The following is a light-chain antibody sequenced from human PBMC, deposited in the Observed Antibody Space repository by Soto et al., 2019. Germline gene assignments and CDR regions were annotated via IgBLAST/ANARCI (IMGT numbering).Light chain of an antibody. J-gene: IGKJ3*01. V-gene: IGKV3-11*01. CDR3: QQRSDWPPFT. Sequence: EIVLTQSAAILSLSPGERATLSCRASQSVSTYLAWYQQKPGQAPRLLIYDTSNRATGVPARFSGSGSGTDFTLTISSLEPEDFAVYYCQQRSDWPPFTFGPGTKVDFK. CDR2: DTS. CDR1: QSVSTY.